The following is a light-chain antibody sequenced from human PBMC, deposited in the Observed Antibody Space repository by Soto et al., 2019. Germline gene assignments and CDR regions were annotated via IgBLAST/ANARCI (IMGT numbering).Light chain of an antibody. CDR3: QQYGSSPWT. V-gene: IGKV3-20*01. CDR2: DAS. CDR1: QSVSNNY. Sequence: EIVMTQSPATLSVSPWERATLSCRASQSVSNNYLAWYQQKPGQAPRLLIYDASSRATGIPDRFSGSGSGTDFTLTISRLEPEDFAVYYCQQYGSSPWTFGQGTKVDIK. J-gene: IGKJ1*01.